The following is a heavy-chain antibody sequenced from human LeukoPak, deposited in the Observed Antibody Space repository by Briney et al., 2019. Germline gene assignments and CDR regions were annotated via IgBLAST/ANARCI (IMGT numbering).Heavy chain of an antibody. Sequence: WETLSHTCTVSGGSISSYYWSWIRQPAGKGLELIGRIYPSGSTNYNPSLKSRVTMSVDTSKNQLSLKLSSVTAADTAVYYCARAPSGTGGRNWFDPWGQGPLVSVFS. D-gene: IGHD1-1*01. CDR1: GGSISSYY. J-gene: IGHJ5*02. CDR3: ARAPSGTGGRNWFDP. V-gene: IGHV4-4*07. CDR2: IYPSGST.